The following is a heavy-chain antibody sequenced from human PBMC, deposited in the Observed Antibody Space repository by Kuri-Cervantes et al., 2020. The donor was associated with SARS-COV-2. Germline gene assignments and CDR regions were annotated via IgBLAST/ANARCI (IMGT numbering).Heavy chain of an antibody. CDR3: AAGKIFPTVTKYYFDY. D-gene: IGHD4-17*01. CDR1: GDSVNNFY. V-gene: IGHV4-59*02. J-gene: IGHJ4*02. Sequence: GSLRLSCSVSGDSVNNFYWNWIRQTPGKGLEWIGSISYSGHTDYNPSLESRITISVDTSKTQFSLNLTSVTAADTAVYYCAAGKIFPTVTKYYFDYWGQGTLVTVSS. CDR2: ISYSGHT.